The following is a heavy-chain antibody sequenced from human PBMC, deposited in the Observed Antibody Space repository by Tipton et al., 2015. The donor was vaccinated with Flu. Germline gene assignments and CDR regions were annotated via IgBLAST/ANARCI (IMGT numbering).Heavy chain of an antibody. V-gene: IGHV4-39*07. Sequence: TLSLTCAVSGDSIRSSNYYWGWIRQPPGKGLEWIGNIFHSGNTYHNPSLKSRVTISIDTSKNQFSLKLSSVTAADTAVYYCARRDYSNYVSDPKSWFDPWGQGILVTVSS. CDR2: IFHSGNT. J-gene: IGHJ5*02. D-gene: IGHD4-11*01. CDR1: GDSIRSSNYY. CDR3: ARRDYSNYVSDPKSWFDP.